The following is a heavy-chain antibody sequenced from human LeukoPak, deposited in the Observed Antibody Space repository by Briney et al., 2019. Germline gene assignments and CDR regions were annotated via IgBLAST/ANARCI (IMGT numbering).Heavy chain of an antibody. Sequence: HPGGSLRLSCAASGFSFRSNGMHWVRQAPGKGLEWVAVIWFDGSREYYADSVKGRFTISRDNSKNTLDLQMNSLRAEDTAVYYCARESPVGCTSTSCYIDYWGQGTLVTVSS. J-gene: IGHJ4*02. CDR2: IWFDGSRE. V-gene: IGHV3-33*01. D-gene: IGHD2-2*01. CDR3: ARESPVGCTSTSCYIDY. CDR1: GFSFRSNG.